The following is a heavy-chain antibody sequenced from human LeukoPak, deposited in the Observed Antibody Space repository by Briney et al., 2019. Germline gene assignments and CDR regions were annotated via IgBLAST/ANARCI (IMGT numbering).Heavy chain of an antibody. V-gene: IGHV3-11*01. Sequence: PGGSLRLSCAASRFIFSDYHMSWLRQAPGKGLEWLSYISPGGGMTYFADSVKGRFTISRDNARNSLSLQMNSLTAEDTAVYYCAGGRDIAVAGPGGYFDYWGQGTLVTVSS. CDR1: RFIFSDYH. CDR3: AGGRDIAVAGPGGYFDY. D-gene: IGHD6-19*01. CDR2: ISPGGGMT. J-gene: IGHJ4*02.